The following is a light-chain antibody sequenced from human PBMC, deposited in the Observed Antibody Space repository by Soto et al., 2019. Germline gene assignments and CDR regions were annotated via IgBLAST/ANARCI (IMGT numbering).Light chain of an antibody. V-gene: IGLV1-51*01. CDR1: SSNIGGNS. J-gene: IGLJ1*01. CDR3: GSWDSSLSAYV. CDR2: NDN. Sequence: QSVLTQPPSVSAAPGQKVTISCSGSSSNIGGNSVSWYQQLPGTAPKLLIYNDNKRPSGIPDPFSDSKSGTSATLGITGFQTGDEADYYCGSWDSSLSAYVFGTGTKATVL.